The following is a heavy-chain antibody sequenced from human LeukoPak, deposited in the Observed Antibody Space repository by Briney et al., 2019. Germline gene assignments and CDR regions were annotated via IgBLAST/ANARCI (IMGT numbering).Heavy chain of an antibody. CDR1: GGFNSRYY. CDR3: ARIDPLGFFDQ. D-gene: IGHD6-25*01. CDR2: IFYSGHS. V-gene: IGHV4-59*12. J-gene: IGHJ4*02. Sequence: PSETLSLACSVSGGFNSRYYWSWVRQPLGKGLEWLGHIFYSGHSNYNASLTSRIRMSVDTSKAQFSLELASVTAVDTAVYYCARIDPLGFFDQWGPGILVTVSS.